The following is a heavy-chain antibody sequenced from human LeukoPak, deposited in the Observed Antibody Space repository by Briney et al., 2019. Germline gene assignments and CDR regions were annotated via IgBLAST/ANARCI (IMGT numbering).Heavy chain of an antibody. V-gene: IGHV1-46*01. CDR3: ARGPYRGDWHFDF. D-gene: IGHD2-21*02. CDR2: INPSGGST. Sequence: ASVTVSYTPSGYTFTSCFIHWLRHAPGQGLEWMGVINPSGGSTSYAQKFQGRFTMTRDTSTRTVSMELSSLRFEDTAVYYCARGPYRGDWHFDFGGQATLVTVSS. CDR1: GYTFTSCF. J-gene: IGHJ4*02.